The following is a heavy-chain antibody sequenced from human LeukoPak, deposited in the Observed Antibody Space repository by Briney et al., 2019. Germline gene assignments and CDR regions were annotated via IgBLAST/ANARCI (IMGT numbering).Heavy chain of an antibody. J-gene: IGHJ5*02. CDR1: GFSFSYYW. Sequence: YPGGSLRLSCAASGFSFSYYWMHWVRQGSGKGPVWVSRIIGDGTRTDYADSVRGRFTISRDNAKSTLYLQMNSLTVEDTAVYYCLRVDDTNGHNWFDPWGQGTLVTVSS. V-gene: IGHV3-74*01. CDR2: IIGDGTRT. D-gene: IGHD2-8*01. CDR3: LRVDDTNGHNWFDP.